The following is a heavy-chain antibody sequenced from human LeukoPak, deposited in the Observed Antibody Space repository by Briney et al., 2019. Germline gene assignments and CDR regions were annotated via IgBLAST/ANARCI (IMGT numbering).Heavy chain of an antibody. V-gene: IGHV1-46*01. D-gene: IGHD2-2*02. CDR2: INPSGGST. J-gene: IGHJ5*02. CDR1: GYTFTSYY. Sequence: ASVKVSCKASGYTFTSYYMHWVRQAPGQGLEWMGTINPSGGSTSYAQKFQGRVTMTRDTSTSTVYMELSSLRSEDTAVYYCARAGIVVVPAAIVNWFDPWGQGTLVTVSS. CDR3: ARAGIVVVPAAIVNWFDP.